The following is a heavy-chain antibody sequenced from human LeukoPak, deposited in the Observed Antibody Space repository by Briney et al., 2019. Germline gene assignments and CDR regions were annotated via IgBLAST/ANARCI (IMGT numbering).Heavy chain of an antibody. D-gene: IGHD3-16*01. V-gene: IGHV4-59*01. J-gene: IGHJ4*02. CDR2: IYYSGNT. CDR1: GGSFSTYY. CDR3: ARAVITFGGAVAKGFDC. Sequence: SETLSLTCTVSGGSFSTYYWTWIRQPPGKGLEWIGYIYYSGNTDYNPSLKSRVAMSLDTSKNQFSLNLNSVTAADTAVYYCARAVITFGGAVAKGFDCWGQGTLVTVSS.